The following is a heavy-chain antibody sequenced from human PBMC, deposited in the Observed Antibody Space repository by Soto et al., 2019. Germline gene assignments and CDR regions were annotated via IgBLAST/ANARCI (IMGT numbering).Heavy chain of an antibody. V-gene: IGHV1-46*01. D-gene: IGHD2-2*01. J-gene: IGHJ6*02. CDR2: INPSGGST. CDR3: ARERTPGYCSRTSCYYYYGMDV. CDR1: GYTFTSYY. Sequence: ASVKVSCKASGYTFTSYYMHWVRQAPGQGLEWMGIINPSGGSTSYAQKFQGRVTMTRDTSTSTVYMELSSLRSEDTAVYYCARERTPGYCSRTSCYYYYGMDVWGQGTTVTVSS.